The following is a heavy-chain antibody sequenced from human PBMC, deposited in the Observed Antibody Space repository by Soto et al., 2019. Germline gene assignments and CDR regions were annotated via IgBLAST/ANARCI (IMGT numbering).Heavy chain of an antibody. CDR1: GFTFSSYG. D-gene: IGHD6-19*01. J-gene: IGHJ6*02. Sequence: QVQLVESGGGVVQPGRSLRLSCAASGFTFSSYGMHWVRQAPGKGLEWVPVISHDGSNKYFADSVKGRFTISRDNSQNTVYLQMNSLRARDKAGYYCAKHLLAVACYLHGMDVWGQGTTGSVSS. V-gene: IGHV3-30*18. CDR3: AKHLLAVACYLHGMDV. CDR2: ISHDGSNK.